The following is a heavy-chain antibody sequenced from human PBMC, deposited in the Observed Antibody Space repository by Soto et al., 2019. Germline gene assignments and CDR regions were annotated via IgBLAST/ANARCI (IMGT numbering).Heavy chain of an antibody. Sequence: GGSLRLSCAASGFTFSSYAMSWVRQAPGKGLEWVSAISGSGGSTYYADSVKGRFTISRDNSKNTLYLQMNSLRAEDTAVYYCARDIGGEYYYGMDVWGQGTTVTVSS. CDR2: ISGSGGST. J-gene: IGHJ6*02. CDR3: ARDIGGEYYYGMDV. D-gene: IGHD2-15*01. V-gene: IGHV3-23*01. CDR1: GFTFSSYA.